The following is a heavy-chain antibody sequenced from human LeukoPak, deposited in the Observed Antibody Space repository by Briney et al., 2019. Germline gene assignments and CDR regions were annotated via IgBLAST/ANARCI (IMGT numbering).Heavy chain of an antibody. J-gene: IGHJ6*04. CDR3: ARKYCSSTSCYFGYYYYGMDV. CDR2: IYYSGST. CDR1: GGSVSSGTYY. V-gene: IGHV4-61*01. Sequence: PSETLSLTGTVSGGSVSSGTYYWSWIRQPPGKGLEWIGYIYYSGSTNYNPSLKSRVTISVDTSKNQFSLKVSSVTAADTAVYYCARKYCSSTSCYFGYYYYGMDVWGKGTTVTVSS. D-gene: IGHD2-2*01.